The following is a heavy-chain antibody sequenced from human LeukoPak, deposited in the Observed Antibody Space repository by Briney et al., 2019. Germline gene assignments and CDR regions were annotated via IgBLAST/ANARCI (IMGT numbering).Heavy chain of an antibody. D-gene: IGHD3-3*01. Sequence: ASVKVSCKASGYAFTSYTMNWVRQAPGQRLEWMGWINAGNGNTKYSQKFQGRVTMTRDTSTSTVYMELSSLRSEDTAVYYCARGLDFWSGYYVFDPWGQGTLVTVSS. CDR2: INAGNGNT. CDR3: ARGLDFWSGYYVFDP. J-gene: IGHJ5*02. V-gene: IGHV1-3*01. CDR1: GYAFTSYT.